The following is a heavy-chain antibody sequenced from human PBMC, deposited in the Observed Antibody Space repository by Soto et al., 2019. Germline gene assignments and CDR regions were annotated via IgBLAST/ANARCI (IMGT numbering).Heavy chain of an antibody. CDR3: ARHGGYFFDY. V-gene: IGHV4-34*01. J-gene: IGHJ4*02. D-gene: IGHD3-16*01. Sequence: QVQLQQWGAGLLKPSETLSLTCAVYSGSFSGHYWSWIRQPPGKDLEWIGEIYHGLSIVYNPSLKSRVTISGDSSMNQFSLKSSSVIAADTAVYYCARHGGYFFDYWGQGTLVTVSS. CDR1: SGSFSGHY. CDR2: IYHGLSI.